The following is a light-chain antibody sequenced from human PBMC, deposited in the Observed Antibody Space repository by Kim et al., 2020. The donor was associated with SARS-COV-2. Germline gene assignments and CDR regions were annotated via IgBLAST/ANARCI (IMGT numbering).Light chain of an antibody. J-gene: IGKJ2*03. CDR1: QSIRSY. V-gene: IGKV1-39*01. Sequence: QMTQSPSSLSAFVGDRVTITCRASQSIRSYLNWYHLQPGKAPKALIFAVTNLHRGVPSRFSASGSGTDFTLTISSLQPDDCGTYYCQQTFSLPYSFGQGTKLEI. CDR2: AVT. CDR3: QQTFSLPYS.